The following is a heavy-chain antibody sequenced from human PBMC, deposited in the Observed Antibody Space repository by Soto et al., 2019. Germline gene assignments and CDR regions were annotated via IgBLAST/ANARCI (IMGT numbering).Heavy chain of an antibody. V-gene: IGHV1-2*02. CDR2: INLKTGGT. D-gene: IGHD1-26*01. J-gene: IGHJ5*02. CDR1: GFTFIDYY. CDR3: ARGRVEWELLGWFDP. Sequence: QVQVVQSGAEVKRPGASVEVSCNASGFTFIDYYMHWVRQAPGPGLEWLGWINLKTGGTKFAQKFQGRLTMTRDTSISTAYMELRSLRSDDTALYYCARGRVEWELLGWFDPWGQGTLVTVSS.